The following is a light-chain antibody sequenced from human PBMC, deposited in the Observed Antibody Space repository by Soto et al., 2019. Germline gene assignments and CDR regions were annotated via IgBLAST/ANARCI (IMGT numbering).Light chain of an antibody. V-gene: IGLV2-8*01. J-gene: IGLJ1*01. CDR3: SLYAGRNSV. Sequence: QSVLTQPPSASGSPGQSVTISCTGTSSDVGGYNYVSWYQQHPGKAPKLMIYEVSKRPSGVPDRFSGSKSGNTASLTVSGLQAEDEDYYYCSLYAGRNSVFGTGTKVTVL. CDR2: EVS. CDR1: SSDVGGYNY.